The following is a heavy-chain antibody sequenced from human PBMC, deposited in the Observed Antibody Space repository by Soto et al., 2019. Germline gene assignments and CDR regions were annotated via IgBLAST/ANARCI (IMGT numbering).Heavy chain of an antibody. CDR1: GYTFTSYD. CDR2: MNPNSGNT. D-gene: IGHD3-3*01. J-gene: IGHJ6*03. Sequence: QVQLVQSGAEVKKPGASVKVSCKASGYTFTSYDINWVRQATGQGLEWMGWMNPNSGNTGYAQKFQGRVTMTRNTSISTAYMELGSLRSEDTAVYYCAGVPPPLGFLEWLPQKPLYYYYYYMDVWGKGTTVTVSS. CDR3: AGVPPPLGFLEWLPQKPLYYYYYYMDV. V-gene: IGHV1-8*01.